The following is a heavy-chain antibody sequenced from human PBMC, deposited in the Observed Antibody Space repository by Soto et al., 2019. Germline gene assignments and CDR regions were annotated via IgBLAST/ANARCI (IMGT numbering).Heavy chain of an antibody. J-gene: IGHJ6*02. V-gene: IGHV4-31*03. CDR1: GGSISGSRYY. CDR3: TRDRGFGMDV. Sequence: QVPLLESGPGLVKPSQTLSLTCNVSGGSISGSRYYWNWIRQHPGKGLEWIGNIYDNGITYYNPSLKSRVIISEDTSKNQFSLRLCSVTAADTAVYYCTRDRGFGMDVWGQGTTVTVSS. CDR2: IYDNGIT.